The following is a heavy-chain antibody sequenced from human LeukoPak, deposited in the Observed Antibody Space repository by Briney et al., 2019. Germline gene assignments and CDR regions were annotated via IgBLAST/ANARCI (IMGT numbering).Heavy chain of an antibody. CDR1: GFTFSSYG. V-gene: IGHV3-30*02. CDR3: AKASSGYYDAFYI. CDR2: IRYDGSNK. Sequence: PGGSLRLSCAASGFTFSSYGMHWVRQAPGKGLEWVAFIRYDGSNKYYADSVKGRFTISRDNSENTLYLQMNSLRAEDTAVYYCAKASSGYYDAFYIWGQGTMVTVSS. J-gene: IGHJ3*02. D-gene: IGHD3-22*01.